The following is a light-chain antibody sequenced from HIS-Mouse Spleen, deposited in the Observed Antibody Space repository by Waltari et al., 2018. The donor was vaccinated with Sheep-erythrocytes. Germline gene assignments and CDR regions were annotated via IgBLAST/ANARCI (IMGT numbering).Light chain of an antibody. J-gene: IGLJ3*02. CDR3: CSYAGSSTPWV. V-gene: IGLV2-23*01. Sequence: QSALTQPASVSGSPGQSITISCTGPSSAVGRYNLVSWYQQHPGKAPKPRIYEGSKRPSGVSNRFSGSKSGNTASLTISGLQAEDEADYYCCSYAGSSTPWVFGGGTKLTVL. CDR2: EGS. CDR1: SSAVGRYNL.